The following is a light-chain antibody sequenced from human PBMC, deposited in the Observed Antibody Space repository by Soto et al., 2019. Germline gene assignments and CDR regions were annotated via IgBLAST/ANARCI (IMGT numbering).Light chain of an antibody. CDR1: SSDVGGFNY. J-gene: IGLJ1*01. Sequence: QSALTQPASVSGSPGQSITISCTGTSSDVGGFNYVSWYQQHPGKAPKLMIYDVTNRPSGVSYRFSGSKSGNTASLTISGLQAEDEADYYCNSYTGSSTDVFGTGTKVTVL. V-gene: IGLV2-14*03. CDR2: DVT. CDR3: NSYTGSSTDV.